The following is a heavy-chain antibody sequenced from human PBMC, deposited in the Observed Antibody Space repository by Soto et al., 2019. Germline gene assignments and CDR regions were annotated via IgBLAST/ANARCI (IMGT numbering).Heavy chain of an antibody. CDR2: IYRGVAT. J-gene: IGHJ3*01. Sequence: EAQLVESGGGLIQPGGSLRLSCAVSGFNVSNNYMSWVRQAPGKGLEWVSVIYRGVATYYADSVRGRFTISRDTSKNTAYLQMNSLRAEDTAVYYCARDSSDSSRADSFDVWGQGTMVTVSS. CDR1: GFNVSNNY. CDR3: ARDSSDSSRADSFDV. D-gene: IGHD6-25*01. V-gene: IGHV3-53*01.